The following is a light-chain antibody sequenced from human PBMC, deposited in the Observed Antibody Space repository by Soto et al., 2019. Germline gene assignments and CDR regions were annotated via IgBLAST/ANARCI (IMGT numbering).Light chain of an antibody. CDR3: QTWGTGIVV. J-gene: IGLJ2*01. V-gene: IGLV4-69*01. Sequence: QLVLTQSPSASASLGASVKLTCTLSSGHSSYAIAWHQQQPEKGPRYLTKLNSDGSHSKGDGIPDRFSGSSSGAERYLTISSLQSEDEADYSCQTWGTGIVVFGGGTKLTVL. CDR2: LNSDGSH. CDR1: SGHSSYA.